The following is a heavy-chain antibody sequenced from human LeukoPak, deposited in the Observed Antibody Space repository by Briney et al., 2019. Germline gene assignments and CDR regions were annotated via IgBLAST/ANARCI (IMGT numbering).Heavy chain of an antibody. CDR1: GCTFTGYY. V-gene: IGHV1-2*02. CDR3: ARDLAVAAFYFDY. Sequence: ASVKVSCKASGCTFTGYYMHWVRQAPGQGLEWMGWINHNSGGTSYAQKFQSRVIMTRDTSTSTAYLDLSRLRYDDTAVYYCARDLAVAAFYFDYWGQGSLVTVSS. D-gene: IGHD6-19*01. CDR2: INHNSGGT. J-gene: IGHJ4*02.